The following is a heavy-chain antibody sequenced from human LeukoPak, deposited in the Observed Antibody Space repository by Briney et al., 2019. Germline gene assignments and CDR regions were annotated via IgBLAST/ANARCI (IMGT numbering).Heavy chain of an antibody. CDR1: GCTFDDYG. Sequence: GGSLRLSCAASGCTFDDYGMSWVRQAPGKGLEWVSGINWNGGSTGYADSVKGRFTISRNNAKNSLYLQMNSLRAEDTALYYCAKSKYSSSFPPDYWGQGTLVTVSS. CDR3: AKSKYSSSFPPDY. J-gene: IGHJ4*02. D-gene: IGHD6-13*01. V-gene: IGHV3-20*04. CDR2: INWNGGST.